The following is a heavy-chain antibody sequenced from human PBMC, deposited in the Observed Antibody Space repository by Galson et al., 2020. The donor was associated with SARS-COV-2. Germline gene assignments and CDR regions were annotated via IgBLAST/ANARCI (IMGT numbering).Heavy chain of an antibody. CDR3: ARAKAGMIVVVTGFDP. CDR1: GGSIISGGYY. Sequence: SETLSLTCTVSGGSIISGGYYWSWIRQHPGKGLEWIGYIYYSGSTYYNPSLKSRVTISVDTSKNQFSLKLSSVTAADTAVYYCARAKAGMIVVVTGFDPWGQGTLVTVSS. V-gene: IGHV4-31*03. CDR2: IYYSGST. J-gene: IGHJ5*02. D-gene: IGHD3-22*01.